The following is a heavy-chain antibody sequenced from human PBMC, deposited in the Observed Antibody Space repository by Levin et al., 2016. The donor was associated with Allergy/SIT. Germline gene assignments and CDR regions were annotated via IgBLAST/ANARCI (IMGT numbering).Heavy chain of an antibody. D-gene: IGHD2-21*01. CDR1: GFTFEDYG. J-gene: IGHJ6*02. V-gene: IGHV3-20*04. CDR3: AREVRFNGMDV. CDR2: IKWNGGST. Sequence: GESLKISCVASGFTFEDYGMSWVRQVPGKGLEWVSAIKWNGGSTGYAESVKGRFTISRDNAKNSLYLEMNSLRVEDTAFYFCAREVRFNGMDVWGQGTTVTVSS.